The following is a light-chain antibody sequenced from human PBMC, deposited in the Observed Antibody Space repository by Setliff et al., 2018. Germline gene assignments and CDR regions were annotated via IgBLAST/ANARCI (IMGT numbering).Light chain of an antibody. CDR1: SSDVGGYNY. CDR2: DVS. Sequence: QSALTQPRSVSGSPGQSVTISCTGTSSDVGGYNYVSWYQQHPGKAPKLMIYDVSKRPSGVPDRFSGSKSGNTASLTISGLQAEDEADYYCSSYTSSSTLVFGGGTK. J-gene: IGLJ2*01. CDR3: SSYTSSSTLV. V-gene: IGLV2-11*01.